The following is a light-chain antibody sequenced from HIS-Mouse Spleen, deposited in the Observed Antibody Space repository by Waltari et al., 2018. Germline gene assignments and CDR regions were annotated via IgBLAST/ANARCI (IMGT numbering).Light chain of an antibody. CDR2: DVS. CDR1: SSAVGGDNY. Sequence: QSALTQPASVSWSPGQSITISCTGTSSAVGGDNYVSWYQQHPGKAPKLMLYDVSNRPSGVSNRFSGSKSGNTASLTISGLQAEDEADYYCSSYTSSSTLVVFGGGTKLTVL. CDR3: SSYTSSSTLVV. J-gene: IGLJ3*02. V-gene: IGLV2-14*03.